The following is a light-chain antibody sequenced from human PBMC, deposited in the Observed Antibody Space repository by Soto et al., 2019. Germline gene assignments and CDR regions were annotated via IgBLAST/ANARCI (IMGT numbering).Light chain of an antibody. Sequence: DIQMTQSPSSLSASVGDRVTITCRASQGISNYLAWYQQKPGKVPKLLIYAASTLQSGVPSRFSGSGSGTDFTLTISSLQPEDVATYYCKKYNSAPPEWPLGHGTKVEIK. CDR1: QGISNY. CDR3: KKYNSAPPEWP. V-gene: IGKV1-27*01. J-gene: IGKJ1*01. CDR2: AAS.